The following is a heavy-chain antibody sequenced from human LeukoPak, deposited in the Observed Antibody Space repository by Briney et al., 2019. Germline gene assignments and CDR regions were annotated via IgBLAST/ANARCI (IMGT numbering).Heavy chain of an antibody. CDR3: ARDGGRNYGDYFEYFQH. V-gene: IGHV3-7*01. CDR2: IKQDGSEK. J-gene: IGHJ1*01. CDR1: GFTFSSYW. Sequence: QPGGSLRLSCAASGFTFSSYWMSWVRQAPGKGLEWVANIKQDGSEKYYVDSVKGRFTISRDNAKNSLYLQMNSLRAEDTAVYYCARDGGRNYGDYFEYFQHWGQGTLVTVSS. D-gene: IGHD4-17*01.